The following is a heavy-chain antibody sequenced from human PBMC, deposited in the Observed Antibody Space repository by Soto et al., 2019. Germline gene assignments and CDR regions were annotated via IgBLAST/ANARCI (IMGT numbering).Heavy chain of an antibody. CDR1: GYSFTGCY. J-gene: IGHJ5*02. Sequence: ASVKVSCKASGYSFTGCYMHWVRQAPGQGLEWMGWINPNSGGTNYAQKFQGRVTMTRDTSISTAYMELSRLRSDDTAVYYCARDRTIFGVVIEFDPWGQGTLVTVSS. CDR2: INPNSGGT. CDR3: ARDRTIFGVVIEFDP. V-gene: IGHV1-2*02. D-gene: IGHD3-3*01.